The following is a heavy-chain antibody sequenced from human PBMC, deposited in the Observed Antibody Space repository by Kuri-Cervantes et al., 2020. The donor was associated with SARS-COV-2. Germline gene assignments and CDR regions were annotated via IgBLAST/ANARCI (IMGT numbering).Heavy chain of an antibody. CDR3: ARETPDHRNSWFDY. Sequence: GGSLRLSCAASGFAFSDFALHWVRQAPGKGLEWVAIISCATSTLYADSVQGRFTISRDNSKNTVYLHMNSLKPEDTAFYYCARETPDHRNSWFDYWGQGSLVTVSS. J-gene: IGHJ4*02. CDR2: ISCATSTL. V-gene: IGHV3-30*04. D-gene: IGHD1-14*01. CDR1: GFAFSDFA.